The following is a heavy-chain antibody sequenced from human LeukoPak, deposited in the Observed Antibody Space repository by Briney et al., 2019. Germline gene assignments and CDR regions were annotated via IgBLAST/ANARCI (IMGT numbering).Heavy chain of an antibody. CDR2: INRDGSNT. Sequence: GSLRLSFAASGFPFNNYWMHWVRQAPGKGLVWVSRINRDGSNTDYADSVKGRFTISRDNAKNTLYLQMNSLSAEDTAVYYCAREETMGYWGQGTLVTVSS. D-gene: IGHD3-10*01. CDR1: GFPFNNYW. J-gene: IGHJ4*02. CDR3: AREETMGY. V-gene: IGHV3-74*01.